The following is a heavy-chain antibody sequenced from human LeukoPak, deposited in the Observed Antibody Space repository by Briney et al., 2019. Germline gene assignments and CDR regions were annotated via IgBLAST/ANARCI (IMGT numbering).Heavy chain of an antibody. V-gene: IGHV3-7*01. Sequence: GGSLRLSCAGSGFTFRNYWMGWVRQPPGKGLEWVANIRQDGGDNHYVDSVKGRFTISRDNARNSLSLQMNSLRAEDTAVYYCTKWSTSGSYYTEWGQGTLVIVSS. CDR1: GFTFRNYW. D-gene: IGHD3-10*01. J-gene: IGHJ4*02. CDR2: IRQDGGDN. CDR3: TKWSTSGSYYTE.